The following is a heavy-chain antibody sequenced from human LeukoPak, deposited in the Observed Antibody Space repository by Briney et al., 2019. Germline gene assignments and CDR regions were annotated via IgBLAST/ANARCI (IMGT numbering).Heavy chain of an antibody. V-gene: IGHV3-64*01. CDR3: ASLLGY. D-gene: IGHD2-15*01. CDR1: GFTFSSYA. Sequence: PGGSLRLSCAASGFTFSSYAMHWVRQAPGKGLEYVSAISSNGGSTYYANSVKGRFTISRDNSKNTLYLQMGSLRAEDMAVYYCASLLGYWGQGTLVTASS. J-gene: IGHJ4*02. CDR2: ISSNGGST.